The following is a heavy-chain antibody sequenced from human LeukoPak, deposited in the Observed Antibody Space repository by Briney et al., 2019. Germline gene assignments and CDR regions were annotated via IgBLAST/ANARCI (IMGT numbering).Heavy chain of an antibody. Sequence: GESLKISCKGSGYRFTTYWIGWVRQMPGKGLEWMGIIYPRDSDTRYSPSFQGQVTISADKSISTAYLQWSSLKASDTAMYYCARYIVATTFFDYWGQGTLVTVSS. CDR1: GYRFTTYW. CDR3: ARYIVATTFFDY. J-gene: IGHJ4*02. D-gene: IGHD5-12*01. V-gene: IGHV5-51*01. CDR2: IYPRDSDT.